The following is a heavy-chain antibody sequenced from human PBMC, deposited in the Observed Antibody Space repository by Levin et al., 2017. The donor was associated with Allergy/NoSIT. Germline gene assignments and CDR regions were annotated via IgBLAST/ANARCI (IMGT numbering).Heavy chain of an antibody. J-gene: IGHJ4*02. CDR2: ISYDGSNK. V-gene: IGHV3-30-3*01. Sequence: GESLKISCAASGFTFSSYAMHWVRQAPGKGLEWVAVISYDGSNKYYADSVKGRFTISRDNSKNTLYLQMNSLRAEDTAVYYCARDAGTFYDILTGRPAPFDYWGQGTLVTVSS. D-gene: IGHD3-9*01. CDR1: GFTFSSYA. CDR3: ARDAGTFYDILTGRPAPFDY.